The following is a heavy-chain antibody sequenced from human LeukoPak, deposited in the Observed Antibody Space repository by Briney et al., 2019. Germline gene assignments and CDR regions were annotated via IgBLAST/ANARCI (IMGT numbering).Heavy chain of an antibody. J-gene: IGHJ4*02. CDR3: AKGYCSSTSCYRY. D-gene: IGHD2-2*01. CDR2: ISGSGGNT. Sequence: GGSLRLSCAASGFSFSNYAMSWVRQAPGKGLEWVSSISGSGGNTYYADSVKGRFTISRDNSKNTLYLQMNSLRAEDTAVYYCAKGYCSSTSCYRYWGQGTLVTVSS. V-gene: IGHV3-23*01. CDR1: GFSFSNYA.